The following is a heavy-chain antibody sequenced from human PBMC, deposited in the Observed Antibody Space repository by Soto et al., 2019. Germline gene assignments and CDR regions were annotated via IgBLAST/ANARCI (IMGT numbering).Heavy chain of an antibody. V-gene: IGHV1-18*01. Sequence: QVQLVQSGAEVKKPGASVKVSCKASGYTFTTYGINWVRQAPGQGLEWMGWISAYNSNTKYAQKFQGRVTMTTDTSTSTAYMELRSLRSDDTAVYYCARDPNRYSGSYSQRWGQGTLVTVSS. CDR3: ARDPNRYSGSYSQR. D-gene: IGHD1-26*01. CDR2: ISAYNSNT. CDR1: GYTFTTYG. J-gene: IGHJ1*01.